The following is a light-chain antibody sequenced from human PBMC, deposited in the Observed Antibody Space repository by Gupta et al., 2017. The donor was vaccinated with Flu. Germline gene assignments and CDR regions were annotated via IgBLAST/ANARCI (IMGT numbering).Light chain of an antibody. J-gene: IGLJ3*02. CDR1: SGSVATNYY. V-gene: IGLV8-61*01. CDR3: MQDMGSGIWV. CDR2: NTN. Sequence: QTVVTQEPSFSVSPGGTVTLTCGLNSGSVATNYYPSWYQQTPGQAPRTLIYNTNARSAGVPGRFSGSILGNTAALTITGAQADDESDYYCMQDMGSGIWVFGGGTKVTVL.